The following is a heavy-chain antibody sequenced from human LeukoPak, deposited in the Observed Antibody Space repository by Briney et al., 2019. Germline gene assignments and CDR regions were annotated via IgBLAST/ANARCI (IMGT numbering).Heavy chain of an antibody. CDR2: ISYDGSNK. J-gene: IGHJ4*02. Sequence: PGGSLRLSCAASGFTFSSYEMNWVRQAPGKGLEWVAVISYDGSNKYYADSVKGRFTISRDNSKNTLYLQMNSLRAEDTAVYYCAKGGQFFDYWGQGTLVTVSS. V-gene: IGHV3-30*18. CDR3: AKGGQFFDY. D-gene: IGHD3-16*01. CDR1: GFTFSSYE.